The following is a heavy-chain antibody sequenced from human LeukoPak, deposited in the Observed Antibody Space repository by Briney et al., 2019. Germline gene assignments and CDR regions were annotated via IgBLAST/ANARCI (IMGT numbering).Heavy chain of an antibody. Sequence: ASVKVSCKASGYTFTSYGISWVRQAPGQGGEWMGWISGYNGKTIYAQKVQGRVSMTTDTSTTTAYMELRSLRSDDTAVYYCARALHTGYDYWYFDYWGQGTLVTVSS. CDR3: ARALHTGYDYWYFDY. V-gene: IGHV1-18*04. CDR2: ISGYNGKT. J-gene: IGHJ4*02. CDR1: GYTFTSYG. D-gene: IGHD5-12*01.